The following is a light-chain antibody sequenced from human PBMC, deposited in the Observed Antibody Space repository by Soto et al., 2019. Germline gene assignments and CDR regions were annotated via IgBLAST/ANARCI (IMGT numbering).Light chain of an antibody. CDR2: DAS. CDR3: QQRTNWPFALT. CDR1: QSVSSY. V-gene: IGKV3-11*01. Sequence: EIVLTQSPATLSLSPGEGATLSCRASQSVSSYLAWYQQKPGQAPRLLIYDASNRATGIPARFSGSGSGTDFTLTISSLEPEDFAVYYCQQRTNWPFALTFGGGTKVDIK. J-gene: IGKJ4*01.